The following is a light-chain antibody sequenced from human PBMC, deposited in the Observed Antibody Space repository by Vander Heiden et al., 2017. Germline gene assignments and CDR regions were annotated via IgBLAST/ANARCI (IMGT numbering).Light chain of an antibody. J-gene: IGLJ1*01. Sequence: QSVVAQPPSASGAPGQTLTISCSGSRSNIAYSGVNWYQKLPGTAPKLLSNNDHQRPSGVPNRFSGSKSGNSASMVISGLQSENEAEYYCASREDSLNGHVFGTGTKVTVL. CDR2: NDH. V-gene: IGLV1-44*01. CDR1: RSNIAYSG. CDR3: ASREDSLNGHV.